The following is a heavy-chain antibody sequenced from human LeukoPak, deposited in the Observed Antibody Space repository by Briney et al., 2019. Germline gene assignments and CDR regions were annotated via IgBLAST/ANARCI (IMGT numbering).Heavy chain of an antibody. CDR1: GFTFSSYS. CDR3: AFGSSGSPPGDY. Sequence: GGSLRLSCAASGFTFSSYSLNWVRQAPGKGLEWVSSISSSGTYIYYADSVKGRFTISRDNSKNTLYLQMNSLRAEDTAVYYCAFGSSGSPPGDYWGQGTLVTVSS. J-gene: IGHJ4*02. V-gene: IGHV3-21*01. D-gene: IGHD3-10*01. CDR2: ISSSGTYI.